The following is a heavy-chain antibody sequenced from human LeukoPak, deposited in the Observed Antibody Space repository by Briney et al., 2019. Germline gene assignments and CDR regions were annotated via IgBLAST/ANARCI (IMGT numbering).Heavy chain of an antibody. J-gene: IGHJ6*02. CDR3: ARDGELRVTSYHYYYYAMDV. CDR2: ISAYNGNT. D-gene: IGHD1-7*01. CDR1: GGTFSSYA. V-gene: IGHV1-18*01. Sequence: ASVKVSCKASGGTFSSYAISWVRQAPGQGLEWMGWISAYNGNTNYAQKLQGRVTMTTDTSTSTAYMELRSLRSDDTAVYYCARDGELRVTSYHYYYYAMDVWGQGTTVTVSS.